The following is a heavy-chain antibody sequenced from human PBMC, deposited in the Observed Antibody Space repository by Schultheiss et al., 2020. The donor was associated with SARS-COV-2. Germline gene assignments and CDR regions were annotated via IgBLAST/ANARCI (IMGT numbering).Heavy chain of an antibody. Sequence: GESLKISCAASGFTFSSYSMNWVRQAPGKGLEWVSLIYGGGSIHYADSAKGRFTISRDNSKNTVYLQMNSLRAEDTAVYYCAREYGDYYAYFDYWGQGTLVTVSS. J-gene: IGHJ4*02. CDR3: AREYGDYYAYFDY. V-gene: IGHV3-66*02. D-gene: IGHD4-17*01. CDR2: IYGGGSI. CDR1: GFTFSSYS.